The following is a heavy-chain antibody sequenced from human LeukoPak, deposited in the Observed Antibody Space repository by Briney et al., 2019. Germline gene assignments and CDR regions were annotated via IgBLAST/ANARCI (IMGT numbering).Heavy chain of an antibody. Sequence: PGGSLRPSCPASGFTSSSYWMAWVRQAHGRGLEWVANIKGDDSARHQADYVQGRFTISRDNTRSSLYVQMTNLRGDDTAVYYCARDVVGSLDYWGQGTLVTVSS. CDR2: IKGDDSAR. V-gene: IGHV3-7*01. CDR1: GFTSSSYW. D-gene: IGHD1-26*01. J-gene: IGHJ4*02. CDR3: ARDVVGSLDY.